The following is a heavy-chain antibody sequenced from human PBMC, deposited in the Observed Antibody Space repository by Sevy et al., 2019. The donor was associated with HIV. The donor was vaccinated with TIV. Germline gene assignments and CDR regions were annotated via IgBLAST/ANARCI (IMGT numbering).Heavy chain of an antibody. CDR3: AREGGLKVVVNAFDI. V-gene: IGHV4-31*03. CDR2: IYYSGST. CDR1: GGSISSGDYY. J-gene: IGHJ3*02. D-gene: IGHD2-2*01. Sequence: SETLSLTCTVSGGSISSGDYYWSWIRQHPGKGLEWIGYIYYSGSTYYNPSLKSRVTISVDTSKNQFSLKLSSVTAADTAVYYCAREGGLKVVVNAFDIWGQGTMVTVSS.